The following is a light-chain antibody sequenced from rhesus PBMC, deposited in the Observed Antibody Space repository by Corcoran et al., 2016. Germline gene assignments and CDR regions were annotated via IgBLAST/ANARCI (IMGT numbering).Light chain of an antibody. V-gene: IGKV1-74*01. Sequence: DIQMTQSPSSLSASVGDRVTITCRASENVNNYLNWYQQKPGKAPKLLLYKASTLKSGVPSRVSGSGSGTDYTFTISSLQPEDVATYYCQHGYGTPFTFGPGTKLDIK. J-gene: IGKJ3*01. CDR3: QHGYGTPFT. CDR1: ENVNNY. CDR2: KAS.